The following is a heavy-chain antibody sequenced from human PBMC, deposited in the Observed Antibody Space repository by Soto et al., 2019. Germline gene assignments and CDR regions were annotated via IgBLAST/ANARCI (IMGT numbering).Heavy chain of an antibody. V-gene: IGHV4-30-4*01. D-gene: IGHD3-22*01. Sequence: SETLSLTCTVSGGSISSGDYYWSWIRQPPGKGLEWIGYIYYSGSTYYNPSLKSRVTISVDTSKNQFSLKLSSVTAADTAVYYCGSMKNGYFDYWGQGTLVTVSS. CDR2: IYYSGST. CDR3: GSMKNGYFDY. CDR1: GGSISSGDYY. J-gene: IGHJ4*02.